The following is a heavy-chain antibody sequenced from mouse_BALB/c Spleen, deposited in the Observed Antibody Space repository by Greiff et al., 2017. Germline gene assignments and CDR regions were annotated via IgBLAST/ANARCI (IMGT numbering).Heavy chain of an antibody. J-gene: IGHJ3*01. CDR3: ARHNYGSSYAWFAY. CDR2: INSNGGST. V-gene: IGHV5-6-2*01. D-gene: IGHD1-1*01. CDR1: GFTFSSYY. Sequence: EVKLMESGGSLVKLGGSLKLSCAASGFTFSSYYMSWVRQTPEKRLELVAAINSNGGSTYYPDTVKGRFTISRDNAKNTLYLQMSSLKSEDTALYYCARHNYGSSYAWFAYWGQGTLVTVSA.